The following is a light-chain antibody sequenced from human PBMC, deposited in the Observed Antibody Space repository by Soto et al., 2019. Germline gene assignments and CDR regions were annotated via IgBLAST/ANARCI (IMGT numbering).Light chain of an antibody. CDR2: DVN. CDR1: SSDVGSYNY. V-gene: IGLV2-11*01. Sequence: QSVLTLPRAYSGSPGQSITISCTGSSSDVGSYNYVSWYQQHPGQAPKYMIYDVNKRPSGVSHRFSGSNSGNTASLTISGLPADDEAGYYWVPYTGCKNYVFGSRTKGTGL. J-gene: IGLJ1*01. CDR3: VPYTGCKNYV.